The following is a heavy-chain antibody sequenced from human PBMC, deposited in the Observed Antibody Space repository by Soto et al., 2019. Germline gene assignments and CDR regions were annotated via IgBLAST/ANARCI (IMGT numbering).Heavy chain of an antibody. CDR1: GYTSTGYY. Sequence: ASVKVSCKASGYTSTGYYMHWVRQAPGQGLEWMGWINPNSGGTNYARKFQGRVTMTRDTSISTAYMELSRLRSDDTAVYYCARVGMSGYVGHNAFDIWGQGTMVTVSS. D-gene: IGHD5-12*01. V-gene: IGHV1-2*02. CDR3: ARVGMSGYVGHNAFDI. J-gene: IGHJ3*02. CDR2: INPNSGGT.